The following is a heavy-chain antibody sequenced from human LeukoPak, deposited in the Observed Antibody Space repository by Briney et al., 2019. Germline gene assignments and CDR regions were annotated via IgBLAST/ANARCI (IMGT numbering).Heavy chain of an antibody. CDR2: ISWNSGSI. J-gene: IGHJ4*02. CDR1: GFTFDDYV. CDR3: ARGLAAAYFGDFDY. V-gene: IGHV3-9*01. Sequence: GGSLRLSCAASGFTFDDYVMHWVRQAPGRGLEWVSGISWNSGSIGYADSVKGRFTISRDNAKNSLYLQMNSLRAEDTALYYCARGLAAAYFGDFDYWGQGTLVTVSS. D-gene: IGHD6-13*01.